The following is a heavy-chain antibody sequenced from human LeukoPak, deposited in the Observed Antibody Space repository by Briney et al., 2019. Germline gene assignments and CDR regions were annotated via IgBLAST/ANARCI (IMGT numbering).Heavy chain of an antibody. CDR3: ARKNGSKTDY. J-gene: IGHJ4*02. V-gene: IGHV4-34*01. CDR1: GGSFSGYY. CDR2: INHSGST. Sequence: SETLSLTCAVYGGSFSGYYWSWIRQPPGEGLEWMGEINHSGSTNYNPSLKSRVTISVDTSKNQFSLKLSSVTAADTAVYYCARKNGSKTDYWGQGTLVTVSS.